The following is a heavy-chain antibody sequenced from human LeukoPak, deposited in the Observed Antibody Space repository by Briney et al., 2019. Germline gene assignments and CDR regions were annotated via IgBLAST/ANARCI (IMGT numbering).Heavy chain of an antibody. V-gene: IGHV1-69*13. CDR2: IIPIFGTA. Sequence: SVKVSCKTSGYTFSSYDISWVRQAPGQGLEWMGGIIPIFGTANYAQKFQGRVTITADESTSTAYMELSSLRSEDTAVYYCARVSSRLLELPGPLDYWGQGTLVTVSS. CDR3: ARVSSRLLELPGPLDY. CDR1: GYTFSSYD. J-gene: IGHJ4*02. D-gene: IGHD1-7*01.